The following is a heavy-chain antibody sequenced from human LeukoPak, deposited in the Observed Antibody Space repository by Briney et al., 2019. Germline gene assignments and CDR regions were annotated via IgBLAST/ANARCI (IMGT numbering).Heavy chain of an antibody. J-gene: IGHJ4*02. CDR2: INPSGGST. V-gene: IGHV1-46*01. CDR3: ARDGEYGDPRYYFDY. D-gene: IGHD4-17*01. CDR1: GYTFTSYY. Sequence: ASVKVSRKASGYTFTSYYMHWVRQAPGQGLEWMGIINPSGGSTSYAQKFQGGVTMARDTSTSTVYMELSSLRSEDTAVYYCARDGEYGDPRYYFDYWGQGTLVTVSS.